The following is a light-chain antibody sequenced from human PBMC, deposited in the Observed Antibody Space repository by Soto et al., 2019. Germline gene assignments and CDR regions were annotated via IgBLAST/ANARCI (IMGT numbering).Light chain of an antibody. J-gene: IGLJ7*01. CDR3: SSYSSSSSLYV. Sequence: QSALTQPASVSGSPGQSITIPCTGTSSDVGGYNYVSWYQHHPGKAPKLIIYEVSNRPSGVSNRFSGSKSGNTASLTISGLQAEDEADYYCSSYSSSSSLYVFGSGTQLTVL. CDR1: SSDVGGYNY. CDR2: EVS. V-gene: IGLV2-14*01.